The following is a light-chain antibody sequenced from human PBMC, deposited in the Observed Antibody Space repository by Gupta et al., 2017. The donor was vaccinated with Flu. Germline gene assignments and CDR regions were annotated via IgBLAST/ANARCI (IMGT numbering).Light chain of an antibody. V-gene: IGKV3-11*01. CDR2: DAS. Sequence: EIELTQSPPTLSLSPGDTATLSCRASQSVSNFLTWFQQKPGQAPMLLIYDASNRATGIPARCSGSCSATDFTLTISSLEPEDVAVYYCQQRINRPTFGQGTKLEIK. CDR1: QSVSNF. CDR3: QQRINRPT. J-gene: IGKJ2*01.